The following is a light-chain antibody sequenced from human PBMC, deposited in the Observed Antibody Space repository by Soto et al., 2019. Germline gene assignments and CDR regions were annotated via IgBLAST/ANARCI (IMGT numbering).Light chain of an antibody. J-gene: IGLJ1*01. CDR1: SSNIGAGYD. CDR2: GNS. V-gene: IGLV1-40*01. Sequence: SVLKQPPSVSGAPGPRGTNSRTGRSSNIGAGYDVHWYQQLPGTAPKLLIYGNSNRPSGVPDRFSGSKSGTSASLAITGLQAEDEADYYCQSYDSSLSGFFGTGTKVTVL. CDR3: QSYDSSLSGF.